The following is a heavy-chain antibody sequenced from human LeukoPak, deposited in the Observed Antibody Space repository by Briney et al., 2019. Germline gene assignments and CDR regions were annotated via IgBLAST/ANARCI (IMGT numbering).Heavy chain of an antibody. CDR2: ISWNSGSI. D-gene: IGHD3-10*01. J-gene: IGHJ4*02. CDR3: AKDIGYYGIHTGVDY. Sequence: GGSLRLSCAASGFTFDDYAMHWVRQAPGKGLEWVSGISWNSGSIGYADSVKGRFTISRDNAKNSLYLQMNSLRAEDTALYYCAKDIGYYGIHTGVDYWGQGTLVTVSS. CDR1: GFTFDDYA. V-gene: IGHV3-9*01.